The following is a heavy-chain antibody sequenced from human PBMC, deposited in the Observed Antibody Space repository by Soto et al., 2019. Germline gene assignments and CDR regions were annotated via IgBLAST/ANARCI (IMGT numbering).Heavy chain of an antibody. Sequence: QVHLEQSGAEVRKPGTSVKVSCKASGGSFSTNEIDWVRQAPGQGLEWMGRIFPNVGTADYAQKFQGRLTIRADASTSTVYMDLSRLTSADTAVYFCARARYSSRWGTFDSWGQGTQVAVSS. V-gene: IGHV1-69*01. D-gene: IGHD3-22*01. CDR1: GGSFSTNE. CDR3: ARARYSSRWGTFDS. CDR2: IFPNVGTA. J-gene: IGHJ1*01.